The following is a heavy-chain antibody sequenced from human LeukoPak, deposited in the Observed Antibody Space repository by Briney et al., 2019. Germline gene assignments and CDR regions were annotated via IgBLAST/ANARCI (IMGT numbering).Heavy chain of an antibody. V-gene: IGHV3-9*01. CDR1: GFTFDDYA. Sequence: GGSRRLSCAASGFTFDDYAMPWVRQAPGKGLEWVSGISWNSGSIGYADSVKGRFTISRDNAKNSLYLQMNSLRAEDTALYYCAIDMGSDGEDAFDIWGQGTMVTVSS. D-gene: IGHD4-17*01. CDR2: ISWNSGSI. CDR3: AIDMGSDGEDAFDI. J-gene: IGHJ3*02.